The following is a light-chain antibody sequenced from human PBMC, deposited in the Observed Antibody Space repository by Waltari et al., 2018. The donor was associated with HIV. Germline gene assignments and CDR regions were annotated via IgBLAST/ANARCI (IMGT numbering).Light chain of an antibody. V-gene: IGKV1-39*01. Sequence: DIQMTQSPSSLSASVGDRVTITCRASQSIDNFLNWYQQKPGKAPKLLIYGASRLQSGVPSRFSGRGSGTDFTLTVNSLQPEDFATYYCQQSYTTRWTFGLGTKVEMK. CDR2: GAS. CDR1: QSIDNF. J-gene: IGKJ1*01. CDR3: QQSYTTRWT.